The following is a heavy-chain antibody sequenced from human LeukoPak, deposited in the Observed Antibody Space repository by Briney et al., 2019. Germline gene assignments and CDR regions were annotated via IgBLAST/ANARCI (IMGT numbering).Heavy chain of an antibody. CDR1: GFTFSSYG. CDR2: ISYDGSNK. CDR3: AKDRYSSGWYYFDY. V-gene: IGHV3-30*18. Sequence: PGGSLRLSCAASGFTFSSYGMHWVRQAPGKGLERVAVISYDGSNKYYADSVKGRFTISRDNSKNTLYLQMNSLRAEDTAVYYCAKDRYSSGWYYFDYWGQGTLVTVSS. D-gene: IGHD6-19*01. J-gene: IGHJ4*02.